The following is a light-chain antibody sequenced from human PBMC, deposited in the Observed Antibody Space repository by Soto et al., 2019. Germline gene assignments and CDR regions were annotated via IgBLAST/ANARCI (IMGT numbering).Light chain of an antibody. V-gene: IGKV3-20*01. CDR1: QSVSSSS. Sequence: EIVLMQSPGTLSLSPGERATLSCRASQSVSSSSLAWYQQKPGQAPRLLIYGASSRATGIPDRFSGSGSGTDFTLTISRLEPEDFAVYYCQQDGRSPTFGQGTKVEIK. CDR3: QQDGRSPT. CDR2: GAS. J-gene: IGKJ1*01.